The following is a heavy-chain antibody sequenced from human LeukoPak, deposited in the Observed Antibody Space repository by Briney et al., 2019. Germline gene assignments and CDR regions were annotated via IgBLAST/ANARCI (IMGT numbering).Heavy chain of an antibody. Sequence: VASVKVSCKASGGTFSSYAISWVRQAPGQGLEWMGRIIPILGIANYAQKFQGRVTITADKSTSTAYMELSSLRSEDTAAYYCARFLGYFDYWGQGTLVTVSS. J-gene: IGHJ4*02. V-gene: IGHV1-69*04. D-gene: IGHD7-27*01. CDR3: ARFLGYFDY. CDR1: GGTFSSYA. CDR2: IIPILGIA.